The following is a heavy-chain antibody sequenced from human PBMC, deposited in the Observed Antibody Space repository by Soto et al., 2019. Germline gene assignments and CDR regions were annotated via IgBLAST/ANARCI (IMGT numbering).Heavy chain of an antibody. CDR1: GYTFTSYG. CDR3: ATDPRFSPYCSGVSCYSGNWFDP. D-gene: IGHD2-15*01. CDR2: ISAYNGNT. Sequence: QVQLVQSGAEVKKPGASVKVSCKASGYTFTSYGISWVRQAPGQGLAWMGWISAYNGNTNYAQKLQGRVTMTTDTSTSTDYMELRSLRSDDTAVYYCATDPRFSPYCSGVSCYSGNWFDPWGQGTLVTVSS. J-gene: IGHJ5*02. V-gene: IGHV1-18*01.